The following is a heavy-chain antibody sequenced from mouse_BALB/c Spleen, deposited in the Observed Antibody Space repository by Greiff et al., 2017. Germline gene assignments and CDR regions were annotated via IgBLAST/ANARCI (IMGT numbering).Heavy chain of an antibody. CDR1: GYTFTSYW. J-gene: IGHJ4*01. CDR2: IYPGDGDT. CDR3: ARIDYAMDY. V-gene: IGHV1-87*01. D-gene: IGHD5-2*01. Sequence: QVQLKQSGAELARPGASVKLSCKASGYTFTSYWMQWVKQRPGQGLEWIGAIYPGDGDTRYTQKFKGKATLTADKSSSTAYMQLSSLASEDSAVYYCARIDYAMDYWGQGTSVTVSS.